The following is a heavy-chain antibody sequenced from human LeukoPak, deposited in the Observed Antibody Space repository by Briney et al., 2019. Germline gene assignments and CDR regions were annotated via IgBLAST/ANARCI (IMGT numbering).Heavy chain of an antibody. CDR3: VTPPHGDYVSFDN. CDR1: GFTFSNAW. D-gene: IGHD4-17*01. CDR2: IKSKSDGGTT. Sequence: GGSPRLSCAASGFTFSNAWMSWVRQAPGKGLEWVGRIKSKSDGGTTDYAAPVKGRFTISGDDSKNTLYLQMNSLKTEDAALYYCVTPPHGDYVSFDNWGQGTLVTVSS. J-gene: IGHJ4*02. V-gene: IGHV3-15*01.